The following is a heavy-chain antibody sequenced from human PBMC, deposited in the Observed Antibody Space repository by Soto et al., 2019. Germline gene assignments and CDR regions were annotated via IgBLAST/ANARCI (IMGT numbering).Heavy chain of an antibody. CDR1: GGSISSGGYY. CDR3: ARGVMTTVTTIAYGMDV. J-gene: IGHJ6*02. Sequence: QVQLQESGPGLVKPSQTLSLTCTVSGGSISSGGYYWSWIRQHPGKGLEWIGYIYYSGSTYYNPSLKSRVTISVDTSKNQFSLKLSSVTAADTAVYYCARGVMTTVTTIAYGMDVWGQGTTVTVSS. V-gene: IGHV4-31*03. D-gene: IGHD4-17*01. CDR2: IYYSGST.